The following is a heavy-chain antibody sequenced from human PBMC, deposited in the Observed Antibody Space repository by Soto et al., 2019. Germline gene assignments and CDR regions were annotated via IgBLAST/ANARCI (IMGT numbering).Heavy chain of an antibody. CDR3: ARDASGHNQNWFDP. Sequence: QVQLVESGGGLVQPGRSLRLSCAASGFTFSSYAMHWVRQAPGKGLEWVAVRSYDGSNKYYADSVKGRFTISRDTSKNTLYLHMHSLRPEDTAVYYCARDASGHNQNWFDPCGHVTLVTVSS. V-gene: IGHV3-30-3*01. D-gene: IGHD3-10*01. CDR2: RSYDGSNK. CDR1: GFTFSSYA. J-gene: IGHJ5*02.